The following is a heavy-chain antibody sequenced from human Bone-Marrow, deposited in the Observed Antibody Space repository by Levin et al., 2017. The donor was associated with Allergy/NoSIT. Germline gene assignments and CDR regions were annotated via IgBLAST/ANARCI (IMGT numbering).Heavy chain of an antibody. Sequence: GGSLRLSCAASGFTFSSYAMSWVRQAPGKGLEWVAVISGSGGATNYADSVNGRITISRDNSKNMVYLQLNGLRAEDTAVYYCAKDIYDFWTGYSRWFDPWGQGTLVTVSS. V-gene: IGHV3-23*01. D-gene: IGHD3-3*01. CDR1: GFTFSSYA. CDR3: AKDIYDFWTGYSRWFDP. J-gene: IGHJ5*02. CDR2: ISGSGGAT.